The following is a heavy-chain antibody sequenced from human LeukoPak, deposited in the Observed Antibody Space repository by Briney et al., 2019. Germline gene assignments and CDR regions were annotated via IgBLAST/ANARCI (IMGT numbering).Heavy chain of an antibody. Sequence: GGSLRLSCAASGFTFSSYAMSWVRQAPGKGLEWVSGISDSGGSTHYADSVKGRFTISRDNSKNTLYLQMNSLRADDTAVYYCARHCSSTSFGAFDIWGQGTMVTVSS. V-gene: IGHV3-23*01. CDR3: ARHCSSTSFGAFDI. D-gene: IGHD2-2*01. CDR2: ISDSGGST. J-gene: IGHJ3*02. CDR1: GFTFSSYA.